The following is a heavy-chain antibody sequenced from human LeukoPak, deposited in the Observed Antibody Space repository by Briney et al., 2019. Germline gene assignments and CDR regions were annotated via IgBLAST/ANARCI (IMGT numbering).Heavy chain of an antibody. V-gene: IGHV4-59*01. J-gene: IGHJ6*03. CDR3: ARDPTGRYSSEGHMDV. D-gene: IGHD6-19*01. Sequence: PSETPSLTCTVSGDSITMYYWTWIRQPPGKGLEWIGYVDHTGSTKFNPSLNGRVSISRDTSKNLFSLRLRSVTAADTAMYYCARDPTGRYSSEGHMDVWGKGTTVTISS. CDR1: GDSITMYY. CDR2: VDHTGST.